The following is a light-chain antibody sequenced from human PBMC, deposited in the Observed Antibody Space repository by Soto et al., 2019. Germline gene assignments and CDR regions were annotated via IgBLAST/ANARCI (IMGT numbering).Light chain of an antibody. J-gene: IGLJ1*01. Sequence: QSVLTQPASVSGSPGQSITISCTGTSNDVGGYNYVSWYQHHPGKAPKLMIYEASNRPSGVSNRFSGSKSGNTASLTISGLQAGDEADYYCASYTSSSSYVFGTGTKVTVL. CDR3: ASYTSSSSYV. CDR2: EAS. CDR1: SNDVGGYNY. V-gene: IGLV2-14*01.